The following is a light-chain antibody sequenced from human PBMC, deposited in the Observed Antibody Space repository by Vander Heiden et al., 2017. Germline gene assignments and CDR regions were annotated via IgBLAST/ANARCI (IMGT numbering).Light chain of an antibody. V-gene: IGLV1-44*01. CDR3: AAWDDTLNGWV. J-gene: IGLJ3*02. Sequence: QSVLTQPPSASGTPGQRVTISCSGSRSNIVPNPVNWYQQLPGTAPKLLLVYNSQRPSGVPDRFSGSKSGTSASLAISGLQSEDEADYYCAAWDDTLNGWVFGGGTKLTVL. CDR2: YNS. CDR1: RSNIVPNP.